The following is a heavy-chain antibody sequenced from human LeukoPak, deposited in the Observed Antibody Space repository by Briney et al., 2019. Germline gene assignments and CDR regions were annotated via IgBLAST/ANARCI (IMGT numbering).Heavy chain of an antibody. CDR2: ISGNSANT. CDR1: GFTFSNYA. J-gene: IGHJ4*02. Sequence: PGGSLRLSCAASGFTFSNYAMTWVRQAPAKGLEWVSFISGNSANTYYADSVKGRFTVSRDNSKNILYLQMNSLRVEDTAVYFCAKGVRLWFAFYFDYWGQGTLATVSS. CDR3: AKGVRLWFAFYFDY. V-gene: IGHV3-23*01. D-gene: IGHD3-10*01.